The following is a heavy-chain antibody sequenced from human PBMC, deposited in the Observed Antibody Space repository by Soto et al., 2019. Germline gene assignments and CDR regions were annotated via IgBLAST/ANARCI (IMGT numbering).Heavy chain of an antibody. CDR3: AREVHTGIAAAGHAFDI. D-gene: IGHD6-13*01. CDR2: INPNRGRT. Sequence: ASVKVSCKASGGTFSSYTVSWVRQAPGQGLEWMGRINPNRGRTNYAQRFQGWVTMTRDKSISTAYMELSRLRSDDTAVYYCAREVHTGIAAAGHAFDIWGQGTMVTVSS. V-gene: IGHV1-2*04. J-gene: IGHJ3*02. CDR1: GGTFSSYT.